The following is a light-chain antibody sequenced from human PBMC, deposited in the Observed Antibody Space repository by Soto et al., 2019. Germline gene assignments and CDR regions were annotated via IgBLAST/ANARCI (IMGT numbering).Light chain of an antibody. Sequence: DIVLTQSPGTLSLSPGESVTLSCRASQSVSSSHLAWYQQKPGQAPRLFIYGASRRATGIPDRFSGSGSGTDFTHTISRLQPEDFAVYSCKHYGNSLTFGGGTKVEIK. CDR2: GAS. J-gene: IGKJ4*01. CDR3: KHYGNSLT. CDR1: QSVSSSH. V-gene: IGKV3-20*01.